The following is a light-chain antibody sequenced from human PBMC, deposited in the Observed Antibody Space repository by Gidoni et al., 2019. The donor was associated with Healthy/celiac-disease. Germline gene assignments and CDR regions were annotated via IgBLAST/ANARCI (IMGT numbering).Light chain of an antibody. V-gene: IGKV3-20*01. CDR1: QSVSSSY. J-gene: IGKJ1*01. CDR2: GAS. Sequence: EIVLTQPPGTLSLSPGERATLSCRASQSVSSSYLAWNQQNPGQAPRLLIDGASSRATGIPDRFRGGGSGTDFTLTISRLEPEVFAVYYCQQYGSSPGTFXQXTKVEIK. CDR3: QQYGSSPGT.